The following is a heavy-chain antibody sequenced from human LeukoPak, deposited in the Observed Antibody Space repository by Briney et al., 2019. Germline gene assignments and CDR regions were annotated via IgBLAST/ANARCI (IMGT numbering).Heavy chain of an antibody. CDR1: GFTFSSYA. V-gene: IGHV3-64D*06. J-gene: IGHJ4*02. Sequence: PGGSLRLFCSASGFTFSSYAMHWVRQAPGKGLEYVSAISSNGGSTYYADSVKGRFTISRDNSKNTLYLQMSSLRAEDTAVYYCVKSGVGFGYSYGSTPYFDYWGQGTLVTVSS. CDR3: VKSGVGFGYSYGSTPYFDY. D-gene: IGHD5-18*01. CDR2: ISSNGGST.